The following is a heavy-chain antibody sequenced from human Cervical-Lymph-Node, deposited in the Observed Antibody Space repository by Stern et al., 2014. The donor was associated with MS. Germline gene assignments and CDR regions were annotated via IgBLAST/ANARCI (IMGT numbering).Heavy chain of an antibody. Sequence: VQLEESGAEVKKPGASVKVSCKASGYSFSNYDINWVRHATGQGLEWMGWINPSNGKTDYAQKLQGRVAMTTNTSKSTAYMELSSLTSEDTAVYYCAKAFAWGRNWFDPWGQGTLVTVSS. V-gene: IGHV1-8*02. D-gene: IGHD3-16*01. CDR1: GYSFSNYD. CDR2: INPSNGKT. J-gene: IGHJ5*02. CDR3: AKAFAWGRNWFDP.